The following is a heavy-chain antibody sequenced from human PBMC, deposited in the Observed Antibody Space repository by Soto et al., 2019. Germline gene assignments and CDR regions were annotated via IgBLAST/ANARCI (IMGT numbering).Heavy chain of an antibody. CDR2: INSDGSST. J-gene: IGHJ4*02. D-gene: IGHD2-2*01. CDR1: GFTFSNYW. V-gene: IGHV3-74*01. Sequence: GGSLRLSCAASGFTFSNYWMHWVRQAPGKGLVWVSRINSDGSSTSYADSVKGRFTISRDNAKNTLYLQMNSLRAEDTAVYYCASLPRVPAALDYWGQGTLVTVSS. CDR3: ASLPRVPAALDY.